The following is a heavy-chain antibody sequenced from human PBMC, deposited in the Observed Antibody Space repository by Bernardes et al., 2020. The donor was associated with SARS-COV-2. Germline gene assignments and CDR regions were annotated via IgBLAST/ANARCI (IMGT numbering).Heavy chain of an antibody. CDR3: APAAGFVP. CDR2: ISVNSGSI. J-gene: IGHJ5*02. D-gene: IGHD6-13*01. CDR1: GFTFVDYA. Sequence: GLSLRLACAAAGFTFVDYAMHWVRQPPGKGLEWVSGISVNSGSIGYADSVKGRFTISRDNAKNSLYLQMNSLRAEDTALYYCAPAAGFVPWGQGTLVTVSS. V-gene: IGHV3-9*01.